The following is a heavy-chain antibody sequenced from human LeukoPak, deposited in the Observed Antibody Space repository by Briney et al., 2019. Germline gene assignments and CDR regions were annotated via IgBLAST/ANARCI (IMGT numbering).Heavy chain of an antibody. CDR2: IIPLLGTV. Sequence: SVKVSCKASGGTFRRHDISWVRQAPGQGLEWMGGIIPLLGTVKYAQKFQGRVTITTDESTSTAYMEVSSLRSEDTAVYYCARGREGAAGTTDFDYWGQGTLVTVSS. CDR3: ARGREGAAGTTDFDY. D-gene: IGHD6-13*01. V-gene: IGHV1-69*05. CDR1: GGTFRRHD. J-gene: IGHJ4*02.